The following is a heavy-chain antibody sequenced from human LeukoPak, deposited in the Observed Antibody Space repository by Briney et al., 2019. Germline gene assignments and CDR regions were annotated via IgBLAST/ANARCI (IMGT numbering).Heavy chain of an antibody. V-gene: IGHV4-38-2*01. CDR2: IYHSGST. D-gene: IGHD3-22*01. CDR3: ARHSFSVGYYCDSSGYYFDY. J-gene: IGHJ4*02. CDR1: GYSISSGYY. Sequence: SETLSLACAVSGYSISSGYYWCWIRQPPGQGLEWIASIYHSGSTYYTPSHNSLLTISVDTSKSQFSLKLSSVTAADTAVYYCARHSFSVGYYCDSSGYYFDYWGQGTLVTVSS.